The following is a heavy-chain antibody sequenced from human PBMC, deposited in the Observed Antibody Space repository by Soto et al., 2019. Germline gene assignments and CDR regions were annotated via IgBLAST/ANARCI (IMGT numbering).Heavy chain of an antibody. CDR3: ARQGFGPLHGLVDV. V-gene: IGHV4-59*08. D-gene: IGHD3-10*01. J-gene: IGHJ6*02. CDR2: VHHSWGS. CDR1: GGSISSYY. Sequence: QVQLQESGPGLVKPSETLSLSCTVSGGSISSYYWSWFRQSPGKRMEWIGYVHHSWGSSYNPSLQSRVAISLDTSTGQFSLKVTSVTATDTAVYYCARQGFGPLHGLVDVWGQGTTVTVSS.